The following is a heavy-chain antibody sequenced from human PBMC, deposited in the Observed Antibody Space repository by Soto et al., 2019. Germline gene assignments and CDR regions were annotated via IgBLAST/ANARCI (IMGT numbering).Heavy chain of an antibody. J-gene: IGHJ4*02. V-gene: IGHV4-59*08. CDR1: GGSISSKY. D-gene: IGHD3-10*01. CDR3: ARRETSGWDYFDY. CDR2: IYYSGST. Sequence: SETLSLTCTVSGGSISSKYWSWIRQPPGKGLEYIGYIYYSGSTNYNPSLKSRATISVDTSKNQFSLRLSSVTAADTAVYYCARRETSGWDYFDYWGQGSLVTVSS.